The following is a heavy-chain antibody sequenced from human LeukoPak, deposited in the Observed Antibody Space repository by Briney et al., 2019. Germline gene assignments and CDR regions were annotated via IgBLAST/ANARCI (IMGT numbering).Heavy chain of an antibody. V-gene: IGHV3-74*01. CDR3: ARQHDYGDFYYFDY. Sequence: PGGSLRLSCAASGFNFASNWMHWVRQTPGKGLMWVSRINSGGSGTSYADSVKGRFTISRDNSKNTLYLQMNSLRAEDTAVYYCARQHDYGDFYYFDYWGQGTLVTVSS. CDR1: GFNFASNW. D-gene: IGHD4-17*01. J-gene: IGHJ4*02. CDR2: INSGGSGT.